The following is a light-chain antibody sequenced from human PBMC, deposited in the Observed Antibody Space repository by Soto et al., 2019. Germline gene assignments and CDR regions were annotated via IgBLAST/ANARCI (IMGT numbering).Light chain of an antibody. CDR2: GAS. CDR1: QSVSSN. Sequence: EIGMTQSPATLSVSPGEIATLSCRASQSVSSNLAWYQQKPGQAPRRLIYGASTSATGIPARLSGSGSETEFTLTISGLESEDIAGYYCQHCNNWPIFTFGPGTKVYIK. CDR3: QHCNNWPIFT. J-gene: IGKJ3*01. V-gene: IGKV3-15*01.